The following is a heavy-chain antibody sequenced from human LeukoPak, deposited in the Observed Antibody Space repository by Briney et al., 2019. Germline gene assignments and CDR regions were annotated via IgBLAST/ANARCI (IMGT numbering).Heavy chain of an antibody. V-gene: IGHV3-21*01. D-gene: IGHD2-15*01. CDR2: ISSSSSYV. CDR3: ARGGGYCSGGSCYAY. Sequence: KPGGSLRLSCAASGFTFSSYSMNWVRQAPGKGLEWVSSISSSSSYVYYADSVKGRFTISRDNAKNSLYLQMNSLRAEDTAVYYCARGGGYCSGGSCYAYWGQGTLVTVSS. J-gene: IGHJ4*02. CDR1: GFTFSSYS.